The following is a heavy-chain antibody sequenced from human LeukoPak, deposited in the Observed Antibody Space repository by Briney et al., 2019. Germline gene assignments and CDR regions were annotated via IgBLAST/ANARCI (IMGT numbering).Heavy chain of an antibody. Sequence: ASVKVSCKASGYTFTSYYIHWVRQAPGQGLEWMGIINPSGGSTSYAQKFQGRVTMTRDTSTSTVYMKLSSLRSEDTAVYYCAREAGTAMAPFDYWGQGTLVTVSS. CDR3: AREAGTAMAPFDY. CDR1: GYTFTSYY. D-gene: IGHD5-18*01. CDR2: INPSGGST. J-gene: IGHJ4*02. V-gene: IGHV1-46*01.